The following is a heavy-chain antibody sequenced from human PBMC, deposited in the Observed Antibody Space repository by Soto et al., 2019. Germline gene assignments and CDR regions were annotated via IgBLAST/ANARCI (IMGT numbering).Heavy chain of an antibody. D-gene: IGHD3-3*01. J-gene: IGHJ6*03. CDR1: GFTFSSYA. V-gene: IGHV3-23*01. CDR2: ISGSGGST. Sequence: GGSLRLSCAASGFTFSSYAMSWVRQAPGKGLEWVSAISGSGGSTYYADSVKGRFTISRDNSKNTLYLQLNSLRAEDMAVYYCARGDTYYDFWSGDYYYMDVWGKGTTVTVSS. CDR3: ARGDTYYDFWSGDYYYMDV.